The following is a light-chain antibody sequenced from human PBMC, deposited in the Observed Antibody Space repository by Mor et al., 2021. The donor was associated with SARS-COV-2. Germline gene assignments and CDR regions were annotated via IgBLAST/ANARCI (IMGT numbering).Light chain of an antibody. CDR2: DAS. V-gene: IGKV3-11*01. Sequence: YLAWYQQRPGQAPRLLIYDASHRATGIPARFSGSGSETDFTLTISSLEPEDFAVYYCQHRSSWPLTF. CDR1: Y. CDR3: QHRSSWPLT. J-gene: IGKJ3*01.